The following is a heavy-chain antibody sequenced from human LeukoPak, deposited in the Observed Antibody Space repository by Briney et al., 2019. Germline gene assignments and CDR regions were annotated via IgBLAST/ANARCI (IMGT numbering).Heavy chain of an antibody. CDR1: GITLSNYG. V-gene: IGHV3-23*01. CDR3: AKGPAVAGLDY. J-gene: IGHJ4*02. Sequence: LTGGSLRLSCAVSGITLSNYGMSWVRQAPGKGLEWVSAISGSGGSTYYADSVKGRFTISRDNSKNTLYLQMNRLRAEDTAVYYCAKGPAVAGLDYWGQGTLVTVSS. D-gene: IGHD6-19*01. CDR2: ISGSGGST.